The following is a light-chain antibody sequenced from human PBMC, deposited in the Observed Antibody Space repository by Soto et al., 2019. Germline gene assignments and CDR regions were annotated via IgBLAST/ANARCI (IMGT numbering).Light chain of an antibody. J-gene: IGKJ3*01. Sequence: DIQMTQSPSSLSASVGDRVTITCRASQDIGKYLAWFQQKPGKAPKSLIYAASSLLSGVPSHFRGTPSGTNFTLTIKSLQPEDFATYYCQQYNSFPFTFGPGTTVDIK. CDR2: AAS. CDR3: QQYNSFPFT. V-gene: IGKV1-16*02. CDR1: QDIGKY.